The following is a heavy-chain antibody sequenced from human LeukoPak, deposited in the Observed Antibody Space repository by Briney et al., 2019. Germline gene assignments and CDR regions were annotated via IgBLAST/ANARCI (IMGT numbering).Heavy chain of an antibody. CDR1: GFTFRSYE. Sequence: PGGSLRLSCAASGFTFRSYEMNWVRQAPGKGLEWVSYISSSGSTIYYADSVKGRFTISRDNAKNSLFLQMNSLRAEDTAVYYCAKAPSAARPVDVWGQGTTVTVSS. D-gene: IGHD6-6*01. CDR3: AKAPSAARPVDV. V-gene: IGHV3-48*03. J-gene: IGHJ6*02. CDR2: ISSSGSTI.